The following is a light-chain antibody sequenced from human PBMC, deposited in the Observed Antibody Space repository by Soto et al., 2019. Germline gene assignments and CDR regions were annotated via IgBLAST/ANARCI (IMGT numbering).Light chain of an antibody. CDR2: DVS. CDR3: SSYTTSTTYV. CDR1: SSDVGAFKY. J-gene: IGLJ1*01. V-gene: IGLV2-14*03. Sequence: QSVLTQPASVSGSPGQPITISCTGTSSDVGAFKYVSWYQHHPGKAPKLMIYDVSNRSSGVSSRFSGSKSGNTASLTISGLQAEDEADYYCSSYTTSTTYVFGTGTKLTVL.